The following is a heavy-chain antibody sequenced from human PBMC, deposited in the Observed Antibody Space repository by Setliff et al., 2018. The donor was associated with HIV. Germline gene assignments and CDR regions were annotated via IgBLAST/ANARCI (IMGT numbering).Heavy chain of an antibody. CDR2: IYYSGTT. Sequence: SETLSLTCTVSGGSIDSTSYYWGWIRQPPGKGLEWIGSIYYSGTTYYNPSLKSRVPITVDRSRNQFSLTLSSVTAADTATYYCARDQTSNGDFDYWGQGTLVTVSS. D-gene: IGHD4-17*01. V-gene: IGHV4-39*02. J-gene: IGHJ4*02. CDR3: ARDQTSNGDFDY. CDR1: GGSIDSTSYY.